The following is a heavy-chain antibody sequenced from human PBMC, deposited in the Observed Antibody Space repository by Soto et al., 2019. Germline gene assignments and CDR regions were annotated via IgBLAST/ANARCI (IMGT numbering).Heavy chain of an antibody. V-gene: IGHV1-18*01. CDR3: AKDRPHLTQQFVDVY. Sequence: QIQLVQSGAEVKKPGASVKVSCKASGYTFTDHGISWVRQAPGQGLEWMGWISAYSDNTDYAQKFQGRVTMTTDKYTNTAYMELRSLTSDDTAVYYCAKDRPHLTQQFVDVYWGQGTLVTVSS. CDR2: ISAYSDNT. D-gene: IGHD6-13*01. J-gene: IGHJ4*02. CDR1: GYTFTDHG.